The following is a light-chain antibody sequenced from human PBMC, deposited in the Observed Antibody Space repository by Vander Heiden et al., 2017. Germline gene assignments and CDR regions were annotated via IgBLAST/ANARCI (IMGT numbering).Light chain of an antibody. J-gene: IGKJ3*01. CDR2: DAS. V-gene: IGKV1-33*01. CDR3: QQYNHLPIT. CDR1: QDIGNF. Sequence: DIQLTQSPSSLSASVGDRVTITCQASQDIGNFLNWYQRKPGKAPKLMIYDASNLETGVPSRFSGSGSETDFTFTISNLQPEDIATYYCQQYNHLPITFGPGTRVDIK.